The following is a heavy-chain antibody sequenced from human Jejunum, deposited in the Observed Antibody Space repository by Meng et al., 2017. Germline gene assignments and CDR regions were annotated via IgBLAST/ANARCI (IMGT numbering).Heavy chain of an antibody. D-gene: IGHD3-16*01. CDR3: TTFYAGY. J-gene: IGHJ4*02. CDR1: GFTFSDRW. Sequence: EVQLVESGGGFVKPWGSLRLSCAASGFTFSDRWMTWVRQAPGKGLEWVGHIQSKADGGTTDYAAPVKGRFTISRDDSKSTLYLQMNSLKTEDTAVYYCTTFYAGYWGQGTLVTASS. CDR2: IQSKADGGTT. V-gene: IGHV3-15*01.